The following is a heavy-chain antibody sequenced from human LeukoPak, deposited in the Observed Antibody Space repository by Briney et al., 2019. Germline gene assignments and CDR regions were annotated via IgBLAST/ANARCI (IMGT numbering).Heavy chain of an antibody. J-gene: IGHJ4*02. CDR1: GFTFSSYA. Sequence: GGSLRLSCAASGFTFSSYAMSWVRQAPGKGLEWVSAITGSGGDTFHADSVKGRFTISRDNSKNTLYLQMNSLRAEDTAVYYCAKGLDSSGYYYDYWGQGTLVTVSS. CDR2: ITGSGGDT. V-gene: IGHV3-23*01. D-gene: IGHD3-22*01. CDR3: AKGLDSSGYYYDY.